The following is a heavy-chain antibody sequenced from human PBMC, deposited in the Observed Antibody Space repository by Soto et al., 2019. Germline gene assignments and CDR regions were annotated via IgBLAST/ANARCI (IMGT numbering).Heavy chain of an antibody. CDR1: RDTFTSYY. J-gene: IGHJ6*02. CDR3: ARGDSTDCSNGVCSFFYNHDMDV. Sequence: ASVKVSCKAPRDTFTSYYINWVRQAPGQGLEWMGWINPNSGDTYLAQRFQGRVTMNRDTSIGTAYMELRGLTSDDTAEYYCARGDSTDCSNGVCSFFYNHDMDVWGQGTTVTVSS. CDR2: INPNSGDT. V-gene: IGHV1-2*02. D-gene: IGHD2-8*01.